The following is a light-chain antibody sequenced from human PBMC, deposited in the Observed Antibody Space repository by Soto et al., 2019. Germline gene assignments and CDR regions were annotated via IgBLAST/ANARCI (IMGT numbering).Light chain of an antibody. J-gene: IGKJ5*01. CDR1: QSVTYNS. CDR3: QQYDDSPIT. Sequence: GAVSLSQGERGTLSCRASQSVTYNSLAWYQQKPGQAPRLLIYGASTRASVIPDRFSGSGSGTDFTLTISRLEPEDGAVYCCQQYDDSPITFGQGTRLEIK. CDR2: GAS. V-gene: IGKV3-20*01.